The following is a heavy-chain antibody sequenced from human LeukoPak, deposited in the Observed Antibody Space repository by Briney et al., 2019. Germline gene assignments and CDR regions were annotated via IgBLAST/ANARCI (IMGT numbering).Heavy chain of an antibody. D-gene: IGHD3-22*01. CDR1: GYTFTGYY. V-gene: IGHV1-46*01. J-gene: IGHJ4*02. Sequence: ASVKVSCKASGYTFTGYYMHWVRQAPGQGLEWMGIINPSGGRTSYAQKFQGRVTMTRDTSTSTVYMELSSLRSEDTAVYYCARDQRYYDSSGHLDYWSQGTLVTVSS. CDR3: ARDQRYYDSSGHLDY. CDR2: INPSGGRT.